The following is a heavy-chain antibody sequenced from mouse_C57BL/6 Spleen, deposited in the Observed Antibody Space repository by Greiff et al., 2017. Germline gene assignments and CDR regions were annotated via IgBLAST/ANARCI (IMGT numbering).Heavy chain of an antibody. CDR3: ARPDSSGSWFAY. CDR1: GYAFSSSW. CDR2: IYPGDGDT. D-gene: IGHD3-2*02. J-gene: IGHJ3*01. V-gene: IGHV1-82*01. Sequence: QVQLKQSGPELVKPGASVKISCKASGYAFSSSWMNWVKQRPGKGLEWIGRIYPGDGDTNYNGKFKGKDTLTADKSSSTAYMQLSSLTSEDSAVYFCARPDSSGSWFAYWGQGTLVTVSA.